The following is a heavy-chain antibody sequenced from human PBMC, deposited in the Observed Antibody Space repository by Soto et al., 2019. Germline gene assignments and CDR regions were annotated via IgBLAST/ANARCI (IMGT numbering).Heavy chain of an antibody. CDR2: ISGSGGST. CDR1: GFTFSSYA. CDR3: ARKTYYYDSSGYYFDY. Sequence: EVQLLESGGGLVQPGGSLRLSCAASGFTFSSYAMSWVRQAPGKGLEWVSAISGSGGSTYYAQKFQGRVTMTRDTSTSTVYMELSSLRSEDTAVYYCARKTYYYDSSGYYFDYWGQGTLVTVSS. D-gene: IGHD3-22*01. V-gene: IGHV3-23*01. J-gene: IGHJ4*02.